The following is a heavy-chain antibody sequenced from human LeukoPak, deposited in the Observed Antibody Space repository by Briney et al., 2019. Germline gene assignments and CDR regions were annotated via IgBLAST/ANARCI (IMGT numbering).Heavy chain of an antibody. CDR2: IYYSGTT. J-gene: IGHJ4*02. CDR3: ARAAAGTFDY. D-gene: IGHD6-13*01. CDR1: GCSISSNNYY. Sequence: RSETLSLTCTASGCSISSNNYYWGWIRQPPGKGLEWLGTIYYSGTTYYSPTLLSRGTLSVDMSKNQFSLKLSSVTAADTAVYYCARAAAGTFDYWGQGTLVTVSS. V-gene: IGHV4-39*07.